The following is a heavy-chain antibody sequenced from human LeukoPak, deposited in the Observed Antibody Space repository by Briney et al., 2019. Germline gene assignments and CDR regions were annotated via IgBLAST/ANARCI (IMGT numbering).Heavy chain of an antibody. CDR2: IYYSGST. Sequence: SETLSLTCTVSGGSISSYYWSSIRQPPGKGLEWIGYIYYSGSTNYNPSLKSRVTISVDTSKNQFSLKLSSVTAADTAVYYCAGDTGIAAAGIIDYWGQGTLVTVSS. CDR1: GGSISSYY. J-gene: IGHJ4*02. V-gene: IGHV4-59*01. CDR3: AGDTGIAAAGIIDY. D-gene: IGHD6-13*01.